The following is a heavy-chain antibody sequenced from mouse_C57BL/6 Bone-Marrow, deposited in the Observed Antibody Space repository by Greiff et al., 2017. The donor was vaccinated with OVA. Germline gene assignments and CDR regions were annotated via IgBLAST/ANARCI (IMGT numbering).Heavy chain of an antibody. CDR2: IYWDDDK. Sequence: QVTLKECGPGILQSSQTLSLTCSFSGFSLSTSGLGVSWIRQPSGKGLEWLAHIYWDDDKRSNPSLKRRRTISKDTSRNQVFLKITSVDTADTATYYCARVITTVVDYWGQGTTLTVSS. D-gene: IGHD1-1*01. CDR3: ARVITTVVDY. J-gene: IGHJ2*01. CDR1: GFSLSTSGLG. V-gene: IGHV8-12*01.